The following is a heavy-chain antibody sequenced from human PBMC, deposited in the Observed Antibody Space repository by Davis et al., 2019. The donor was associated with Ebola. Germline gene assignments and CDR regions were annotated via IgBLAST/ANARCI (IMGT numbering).Heavy chain of an antibody. J-gene: IGHJ6*02. CDR3: AREGRYYYYYGMDV. V-gene: IGHV3-21*01. CDR2: ISSSSSYI. Sequence: GESLKISCAASGFTFSSYSMNWVRQAPGKGLEWVSSISSSSSYIYYADSVKGRFTISRDNAKNSLYLQMNSLRAEDTAVYYCAREGRYYYYYGMDVWGQGTTVTVSS. CDR1: GFTFSSYS.